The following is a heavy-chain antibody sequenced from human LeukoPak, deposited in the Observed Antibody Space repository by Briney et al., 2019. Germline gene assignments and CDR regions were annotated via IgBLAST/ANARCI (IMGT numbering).Heavy chain of an antibody. J-gene: IGHJ6*02. CDR2: IYTGGTI. Sequence: PLETLSLTCSVSGGSISSFYWSWIRQPAGKGLEWIGRIYTGGTIFYNPSLKSRVTMSVDTSKSQVSLRLSSVTAADTAVYYCARDHDMVNNFYYGMDVWGQGTTVTVSS. CDR1: GGSISSFY. CDR3: ARDHDMVNNFYYGMDV. D-gene: IGHD2-15*01. V-gene: IGHV4-4*07.